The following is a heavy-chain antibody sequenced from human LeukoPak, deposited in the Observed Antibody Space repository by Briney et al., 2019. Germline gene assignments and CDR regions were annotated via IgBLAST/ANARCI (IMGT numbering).Heavy chain of an antibody. CDR3: ARVIRYSDYDRFDY. CDR2: IYYSGST. Sequence: SETLSLTCTVSGGSISSSSYYWGWIRQPPGKGLEWIGSIYYSGSTYYNPSLKSRVTISVDRSKNQFSLKLSSVTAADTAVYYCARVIRYSDYDRFDYWGQGTLVTVSS. CDR1: GGSISSSSYY. V-gene: IGHV4-39*07. D-gene: IGHD5-12*01. J-gene: IGHJ4*02.